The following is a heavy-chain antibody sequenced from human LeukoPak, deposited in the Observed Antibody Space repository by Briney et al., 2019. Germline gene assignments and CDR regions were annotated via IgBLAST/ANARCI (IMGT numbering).Heavy chain of an antibody. CDR3: TTKEDTAMVTSYYYYGMDV. D-gene: IGHD5-18*01. CDR2: IKSKTDGGTT. CDR1: GFTFTNAW. Sequence: PGGSLRLSCVASGFTFTNAWMSWVRQAPGKGLEWVGRIKSKTDGGTTDYAAPVKGRFTISRDDSKDTLYLQMNSLKTEDAAVYYCTTKEDTAMVTSYYYYGMDVWGQGTTVTVSS. V-gene: IGHV3-15*01. J-gene: IGHJ6*02.